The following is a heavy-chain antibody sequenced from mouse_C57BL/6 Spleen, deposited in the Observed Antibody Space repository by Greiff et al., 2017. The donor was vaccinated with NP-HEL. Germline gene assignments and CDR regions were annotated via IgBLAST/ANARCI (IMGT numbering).Heavy chain of an antibody. V-gene: IGHV2-2*01. CDR3: ARNYGSRGYFDY. CDR2: IWSGGST. J-gene: IGHJ2*01. D-gene: IGHD1-1*01. Sequence: VQLQQSGPGLVQPSQRLSITCTVSGFSLTSYGVHWVRQSPGKGLEWLGVIWSGGSTDYNAAFISRLSISKDNSKSQVFFKMNSLQADDTAIYYCARNYGSRGYFDYWGQGTTLTVSS. CDR1: GFSLTSYG.